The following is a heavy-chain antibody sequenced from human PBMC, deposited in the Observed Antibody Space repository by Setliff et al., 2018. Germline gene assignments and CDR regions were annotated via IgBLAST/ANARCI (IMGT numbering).Heavy chain of an antibody. CDR1: DGSLSTYY. CDR3: ARGGTFRYFDF. J-gene: IGHJ4*02. CDR2: AYYSGTA. D-gene: IGHD5-12*01. V-gene: IGHV4-59*01. Sequence: LSETLSLTCAVSDGSLSTYYWSWIRQPPGKGLEFIGYAYYSGTANYSPSLRSRLTISVDTSKNQFSLKLRSVTAADTAVYYCARGGTFRYFDFWGQGAPVTVSS.